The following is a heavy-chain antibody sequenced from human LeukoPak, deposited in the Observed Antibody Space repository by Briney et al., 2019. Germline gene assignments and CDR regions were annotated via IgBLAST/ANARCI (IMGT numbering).Heavy chain of an antibody. V-gene: IGHV1-18*01. CDR2: ISPYNGNT. CDR1: GYAFTNYV. D-gene: IGHD3-16*02. J-gene: IGHJ4*02. CDR3: ARELPVWGSYRYFGY. Sequence: ASVKVSRKASGYAFTNYVISWVRQAPGQGLEWMGWISPYNGNTDYAEKLQDRVTMTADTSTSTVYMELQSLRSDDTAVYYCARELPVWGSYRYFGYWGQGTVVTVSS.